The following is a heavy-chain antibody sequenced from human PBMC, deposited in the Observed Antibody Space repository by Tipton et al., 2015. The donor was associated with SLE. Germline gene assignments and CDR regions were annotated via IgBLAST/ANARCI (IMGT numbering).Heavy chain of an antibody. CDR3: AKGLGRRWFDP. CDR1: GFTFSNAW. J-gene: IGHJ5*02. D-gene: IGHD1-26*01. CDR2: LTRSSGNT. V-gene: IGHV3-23*01. Sequence: SLRLSCAASGFTFSNAWMSWVRQAPGKGLEWVSSLTRSSGNTSYADSVKGRFTISRDTSKDTLYLQMNSLRVEDTAVYYCAKGLGRRWFDPWGQGARVTVSS.